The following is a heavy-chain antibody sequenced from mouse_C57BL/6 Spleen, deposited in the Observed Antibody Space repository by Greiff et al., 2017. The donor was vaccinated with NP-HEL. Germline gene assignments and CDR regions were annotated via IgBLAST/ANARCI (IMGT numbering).Heavy chain of an antibody. CDR1: GFTFSDYG. V-gene: IGHV5-17*01. Sequence: DVHLVESGGGLVKPGGSLKLSCAASGFTFSDYGMHWVRQAPEKGLEWVAYISSGSSTIYYADTVKGRFTISRDNAKNTLFLQMTSLRSEDTAMYYCARPGYDYGGAMDYWGQGTSVTVSS. D-gene: IGHD2-4*01. J-gene: IGHJ4*01. CDR2: ISSGSSTI. CDR3: ARPGYDYGGAMDY.